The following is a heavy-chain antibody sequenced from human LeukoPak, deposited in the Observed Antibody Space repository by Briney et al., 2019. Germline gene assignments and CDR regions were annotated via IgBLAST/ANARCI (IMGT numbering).Heavy chain of an antibody. CDR2: ITSSSTYT. Sequence: PGGSLRLSCAASGFTFSIYAMNWVRQAPGKGLEWVSSITSSSTYTYYADSVKGRFTISRDDAKESLYLQMNSLRADDTAVYYCARAGSGSYYRLWGQGTLVTVSS. J-gene: IGHJ4*02. CDR3: ARAGSGSYYRL. CDR1: GFTFSIYA. D-gene: IGHD1-26*01. V-gene: IGHV3-21*04.